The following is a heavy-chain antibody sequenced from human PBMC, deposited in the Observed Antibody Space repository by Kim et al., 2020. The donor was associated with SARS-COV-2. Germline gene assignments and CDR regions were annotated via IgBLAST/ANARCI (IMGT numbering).Heavy chain of an antibody. V-gene: IGHV1-24*01. J-gene: IGHJ4*02. CDR1: GYTLTELS. CDR3: ATRLPQEAVDS. CDR2: FNRDDGAT. D-gene: IGHD6-25*01. Sequence: ASVKVSCKVSGYTLTELSVHWVRQARESGLEWMGFFNRDDGATISAQKFQGRVTMIEDTSTDTTYMELSSLRSEDTAIYYCATRLPQEAVDSWGQGTQVTVSS.